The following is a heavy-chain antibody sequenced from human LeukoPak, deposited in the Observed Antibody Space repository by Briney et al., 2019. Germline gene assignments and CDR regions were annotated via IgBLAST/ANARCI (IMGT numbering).Heavy chain of an antibody. CDR3: ARTGAAKVGDFDY. V-gene: IGHV3-21*01. Sequence: GGSLRLSCAASGFTFSSYAMSWVRQAPGKGLEWVSSISSSSSYIYYADSVKGRFTISRDNAKNSLYLQMNSLRAEDTAVYYCARTGAAKVGDFDYWGQGTLVTVSS. D-gene: IGHD3-3*01. J-gene: IGHJ4*02. CDR2: ISSSSSYI. CDR1: GFTFSSYA.